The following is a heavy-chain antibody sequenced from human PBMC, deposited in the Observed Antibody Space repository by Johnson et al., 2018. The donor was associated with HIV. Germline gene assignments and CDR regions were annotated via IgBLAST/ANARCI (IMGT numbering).Heavy chain of an antibody. CDR3: ARDVKYYDTSGYHSDAFDI. Sequence: VQLVESGGGVVRPGGSLRLSCAAAGFTFDDYGMSWVRQAPGKGLEWVSGINWNGGSTGYADSVKGRFTISRDNAKKSLYLQVNSLRGEDTALYYCARDVKYYDTSGYHSDAFDIWGQGTLVIVSS. V-gene: IGHV3-20*04. D-gene: IGHD3-22*01. CDR2: INWNGGST. CDR1: GFTFDDYG. J-gene: IGHJ3*02.